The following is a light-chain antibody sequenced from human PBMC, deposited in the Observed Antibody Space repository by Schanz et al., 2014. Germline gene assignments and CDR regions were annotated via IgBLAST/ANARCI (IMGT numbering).Light chain of an antibody. V-gene: IGKV3-15*01. CDR1: QSVSSN. CDR3: QQYGRSPNT. CDR2: GAS. Sequence: EIVMTQSPATLSVSPGERATLSCRASQSVSSNLAWYQQKPGQAPRLLIYGASTRATGFPARFSGSGSGTEFTLTISSLQSEDFAVYYCQQYGRSPNTFGQGTRLEIK. J-gene: IGKJ5*01.